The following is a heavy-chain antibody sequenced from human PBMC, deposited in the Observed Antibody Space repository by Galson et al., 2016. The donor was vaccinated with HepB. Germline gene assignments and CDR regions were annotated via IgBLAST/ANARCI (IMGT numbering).Heavy chain of an antibody. CDR2: ISVGGGST. V-gene: IGHV3-23*01. CDR1: EFTFSDSA. J-gene: IGHJ4*02. Sequence: SLRLSCAASEFTFSDSAMNWVRQAPGKGLEWVSSISVGGGSTYYADAVKGRFTISRDNSKNTLYLQMNSLRAEDTARYYCAKGRLAARGRCDYWGQGNLVTVSS. D-gene: IGHD6-13*01. CDR3: AKGRLAARGRCDY.